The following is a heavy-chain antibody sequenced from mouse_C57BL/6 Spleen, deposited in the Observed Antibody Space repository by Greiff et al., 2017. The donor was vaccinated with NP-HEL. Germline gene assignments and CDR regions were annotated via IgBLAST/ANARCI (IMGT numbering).Heavy chain of an antibody. V-gene: IGHV3-6*01. D-gene: IGHD1-1*01. CDR2: ISYDGSN. CDR3: ARDGHYGSSYGFAY. J-gene: IGHJ3*01. Sequence: ESGPGLVKPSQSLSLTCSVTGYSITSGYYWNWIRQFPGNKLEWMGYISYDGSNNYNPSLKNRISITRDTSKNQFFLKLNSVTTEDTATYYCARDGHYGSSYGFAYWGQGTLVTVSA. CDR1: GYSITSGYY.